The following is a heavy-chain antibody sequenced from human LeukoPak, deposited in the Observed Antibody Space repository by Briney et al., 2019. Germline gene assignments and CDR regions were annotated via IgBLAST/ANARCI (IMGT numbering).Heavy chain of an antibody. D-gene: IGHD6-13*01. CDR1: GFTFSSYG. V-gene: IGHV3-30*02. CDR2: IRYDGSNK. Sequence: GGSLRLSCAASGFTFSSYGMHWVRQAPGKGLEWVAFIRYDGSNKYYADSVKGRFTISRDNSKNTLYLQMNSLRAEDTAVYYCAKEVAAAGTSYYYYYMDVWGKGTTVTVSS. CDR3: AKEVAAAGTSYYYYYMDV. J-gene: IGHJ6*03.